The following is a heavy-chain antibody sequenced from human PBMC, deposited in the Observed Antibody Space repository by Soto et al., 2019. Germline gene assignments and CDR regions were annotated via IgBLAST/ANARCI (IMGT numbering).Heavy chain of an antibody. J-gene: IGHJ6*02. V-gene: IGHV3-23*01. CDR1: GFTFSSSA. Sequence: GGSLRLSCAASGFTFSSSAMSWVRQAPGKGLEWVSGIRDSGDSTFYTDSVKGRFTISRDNSKNTLYLQMNPLRAEDTAVYYCARLSANSVTKYRGLWAPQAQSTYFYYGLDVWGHGTTVTVSS. CDR2: IRDSGDST. CDR3: ARLSANSVTKYRGLWAPQAQSTYFYYGLDV. D-gene: IGHD1-26*01.